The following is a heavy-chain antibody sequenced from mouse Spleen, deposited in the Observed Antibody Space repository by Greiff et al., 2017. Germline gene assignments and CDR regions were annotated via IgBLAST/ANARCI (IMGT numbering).Heavy chain of an antibody. D-gene: IGHD2-5*01. CDR1: GFTFTDYY. V-gene: IGHV7-3*02. J-gene: IGHJ2*01. CDR2: IRNKANGYTT. Sequence: EVKLVESGGGLVQPGGSLRLSCATSGFTFTDYYMSWVRQPPGKALEWLGFIRNKANGYTTEYSASVKGRFTISRDNSQSILYLQMNTLRAEDSATYYCARDFYSNGYFDYWGQGTTLTVSS. CDR3: ARDFYSNGYFDY.